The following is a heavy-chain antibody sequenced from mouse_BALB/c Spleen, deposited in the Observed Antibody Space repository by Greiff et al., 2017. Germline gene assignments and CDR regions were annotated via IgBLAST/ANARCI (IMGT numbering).Heavy chain of an antibody. V-gene: IGHV3-6*02. CDR1: GYSITSGYY. CDR3: AKEALSYYYGSSYDAMDY. CDR2: ISYDGSN. D-gene: IGHD1-1*01. J-gene: IGHJ4*01. Sequence: ESGPGLVKPSQSLSLTCSVTGYSITSGYYWNWIRQFPGNKLEWMGYISYDGSNNYNPSLKNRISITRDTSKNQFFLKLNSVTTEDTATYYCAKEALSYYYGSSYDAMDYWGQGTSVTVSS.